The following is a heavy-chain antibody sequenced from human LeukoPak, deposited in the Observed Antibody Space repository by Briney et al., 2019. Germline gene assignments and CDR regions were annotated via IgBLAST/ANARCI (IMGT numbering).Heavy chain of an antibody. J-gene: IGHJ4*02. V-gene: IGHV4-34*01. CDR3: ARRSFGYYCGSGSIGY. CDR2: INHSGST. D-gene: IGHD3-10*01. CDR1: GGSFSGYY. Sequence: SETLSLTCAVYGGSFSGYYWSWIRQPPGKGLEWIGEINHSGSTNYNPSLKSRVTISVDTSKNQFSLKLSSVTAADTAVYYCARRSFGYYCGSGSIGYWGQGTLVTVSS.